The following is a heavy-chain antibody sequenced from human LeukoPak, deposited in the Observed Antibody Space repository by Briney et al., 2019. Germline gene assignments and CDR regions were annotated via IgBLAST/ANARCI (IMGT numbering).Heavy chain of an antibody. CDR3: ARDNAYLAEDYYYYMDV. Sequence: NSPETLSLTCTVSGGSISSYYWSWIRQPAGKGLEWIGRIYTSGSTNYNPSLKSRVTMSVDTSKNQFSLKLSSVTAADTAVYYCARDNAYLAEDYYYYMDVWGKGTTVTVSS. V-gene: IGHV4-4*07. CDR1: GGSISSYY. J-gene: IGHJ6*03. CDR2: IYTSGST. D-gene: IGHD2-21*01.